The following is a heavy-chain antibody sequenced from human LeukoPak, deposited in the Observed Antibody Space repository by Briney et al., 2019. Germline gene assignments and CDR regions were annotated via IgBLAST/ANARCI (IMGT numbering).Heavy chain of an antibody. J-gene: IGHJ6*03. Sequence: PSETLSLTCTVSGGSISSSSYYWGWIRQPPGKGLEWIGSIYYSGSTYYNPSLKSRVTISVDTSKNQFSLKLSSVTAADTAVYYCAKDYWDIVVVPAGEGYYYYYMDVWGKGTTVTVSS. CDR3: AKDYWDIVVVPAGEGYYYYYMDV. CDR1: GGSISSSSYY. CDR2: IYYSGST. V-gene: IGHV4-39*07. D-gene: IGHD2-2*01.